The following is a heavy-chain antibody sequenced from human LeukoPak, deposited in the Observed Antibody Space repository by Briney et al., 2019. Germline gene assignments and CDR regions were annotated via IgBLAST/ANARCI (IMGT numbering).Heavy chain of an antibody. CDR1: GGSISSGGYY. CDR2: IYYSGST. D-gene: IGHD6-13*01. Sequence: SQTLSLTCTVSGGSISSGGYYWSWIRQHPGKGLEWIGYIYYSGSTYYNPSLKSRVTISVDTSKNQFSLKLSSVTTADTAVYYCARVIAAAGTEWFDPWGQGTLVTVSS. CDR3: ARVIAAAGTEWFDP. V-gene: IGHV4-31*03. J-gene: IGHJ5*02.